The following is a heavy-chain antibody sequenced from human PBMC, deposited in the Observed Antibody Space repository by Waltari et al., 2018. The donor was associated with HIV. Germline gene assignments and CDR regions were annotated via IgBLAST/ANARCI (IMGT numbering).Heavy chain of an antibody. CDR1: GSHLNTDG. J-gene: IGHJ2*01. V-gene: IGHV3-30*03. CDR3: AREGYDYPNLYWHFDL. D-gene: IGHD3-16*01. CDR2: IGHDGSAK. Sequence: QVQLVESGGGVVQPGGSLRTAWAASGSHLNTDGIHRVRQAPGKGLEWVTVIGHDGSAKFYADSVKGRFTISRDNSKNTMYLQMNSLRAEDAAVYYCAREGYDYPNLYWHFDLWGRGTQVTVSS.